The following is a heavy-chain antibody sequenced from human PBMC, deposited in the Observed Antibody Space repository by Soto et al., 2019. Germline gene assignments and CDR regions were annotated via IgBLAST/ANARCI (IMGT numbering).Heavy chain of an antibody. V-gene: IGHV4-31*03. Sequence: QVQLQESGPGLVKPSQTLSLTCTVSGGSISSSGYYWSWIRQHPGKGLEWIGYIYYSGSTHYNPSLKSRVTISVDTSKNESSLKLSAVPAADTAVYYWARGPGSGWYDHWGQGTLVTVSS. J-gene: IGHJ5*02. CDR1: GGSISSSGYY. CDR3: ARGPGSGWYDH. CDR2: IYYSGST. D-gene: IGHD6-19*01.